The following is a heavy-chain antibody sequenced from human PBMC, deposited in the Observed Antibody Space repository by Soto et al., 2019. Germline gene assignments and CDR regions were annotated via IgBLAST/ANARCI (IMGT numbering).Heavy chain of an antibody. CDR3: ARCDSSGWYGLYSFDY. CDR1: GYTFPGYY. CDR2: INPNSGGT. J-gene: IGHJ4*02. Sequence: ASVKVSCKASGYTFPGYYMHWVRQAPGQGLEWMGWINPNSGGTNYAQKFQGWVTMTRDTSISTAYMELSRLRSDDTAVYYCARCDSSGWYGLYSFDYWGQGTLVTVSS. D-gene: IGHD6-19*01. V-gene: IGHV1-2*04.